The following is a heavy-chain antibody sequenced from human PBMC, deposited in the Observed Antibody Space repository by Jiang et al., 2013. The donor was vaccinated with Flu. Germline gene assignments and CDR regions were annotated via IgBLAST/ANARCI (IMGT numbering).Heavy chain of an antibody. CDR3: ARDPGYVWGSYQGPHYYFDY. CDR1: GGSISSYY. CDR2: IYYSGST. J-gene: IGHJ4*02. V-gene: IGHV4-59*01. D-gene: IGHD3-16*02. Sequence: PGLVKPSETLSLTCTVSGGSISSYYWSWIRQPPGKGLEWIGYIYYSGSTNYNPSLKSRVTISVDTSKNQFSLKLSSVTAADTAVYYCARDPGYVWGSYQGPHYYFDYWGQGTLVTVSS.